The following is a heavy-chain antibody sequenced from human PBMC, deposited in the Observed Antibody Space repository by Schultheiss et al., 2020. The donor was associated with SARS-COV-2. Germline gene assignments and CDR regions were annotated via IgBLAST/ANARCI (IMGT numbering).Heavy chain of an antibody. Sequence: SVKVSCKASGYTFTSYGISWVRQAPGQGLEWMGGIIPIFGTANYAQKFHGRVTITADESTSTAYMELSSLRSEDTAVYYCARGDVTTGYYGMDVWGQGTTVTVSS. CDR3: ARGDVTTGYYGMDV. V-gene: IGHV1-69*13. CDR1: GYTFTSYG. J-gene: IGHJ6*02. CDR2: IIPIFGTA. D-gene: IGHD1-14*01.